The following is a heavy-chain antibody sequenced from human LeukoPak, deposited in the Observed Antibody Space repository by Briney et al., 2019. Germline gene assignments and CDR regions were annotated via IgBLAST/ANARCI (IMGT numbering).Heavy chain of an antibody. Sequence: GGSLRLSCAASGFTFSSYGMHWVRQAPGKGLGWVAVISYDGSNKYYADSVKGRFTISRDNSKNTLYLQMNSLRAEDTAVYYCAKESYCGGDCYSGVFDYWGQGTLVTVSS. J-gene: IGHJ4*02. CDR1: GFTFSSYG. D-gene: IGHD2-21*02. CDR2: ISYDGSNK. CDR3: AKESYCGGDCYSGVFDY. V-gene: IGHV3-30*18.